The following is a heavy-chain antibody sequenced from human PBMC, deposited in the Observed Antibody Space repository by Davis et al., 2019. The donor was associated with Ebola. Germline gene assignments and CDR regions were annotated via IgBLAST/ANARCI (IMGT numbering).Heavy chain of an antibody. CDR3: ARDRGSSGGSRRYYYYGMDV. CDR1: GFTFSSYG. J-gene: IGHJ6*02. CDR2: IWYDGSNK. Sequence: SLNIPCSASGFTFSSYGMHRLRQVPAKGLQCVAVIWYDGSNKYYADSVKGRFTISRDNSKNTLYLQMNSLRAEDTAVYYCARDRGSSGGSRRYYYYGMDVWGQGTTVTVSS. V-gene: IGHV3-33*01. D-gene: IGHD6-19*01.